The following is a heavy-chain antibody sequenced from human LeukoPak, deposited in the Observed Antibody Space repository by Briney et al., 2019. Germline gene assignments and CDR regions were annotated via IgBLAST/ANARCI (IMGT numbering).Heavy chain of an antibody. CDR2: ISGSGGST. CDR3: ARDSSSWYGAFDI. CDR1: RFTFSSYA. V-gene: IGHV3-23*01. J-gene: IGHJ3*02. D-gene: IGHD6-13*01. Sequence: PGGSLRLSCAASRFTFSSYAMSWVRQAPGKGLEWVSGISGSGGSTYYADSVKGRFTISRDNSKNTLYLQMNSLRAEDTAVYYCARDSSSWYGAFDIWGQGTMVTVSS.